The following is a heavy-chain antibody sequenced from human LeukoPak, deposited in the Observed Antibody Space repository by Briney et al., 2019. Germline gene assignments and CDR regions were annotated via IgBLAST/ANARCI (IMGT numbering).Heavy chain of an antibody. CDR2: VSGSGGST. CDR3: AKLGYCSGGSCFQPSFAP. V-gene: IGHV3-23*01. CDR1: GFTFSSYA. J-gene: IGHJ5*02. D-gene: IGHD2-15*01. Sequence: PGGSLRLSCAASGFTFSSYAMSWVRQAPGKGLEGVSAVSGSGGSTYYADSVKGRFTISRDNSKNTLYLQMSSLRAEDTAVYYCAKLGYCSGGSCFQPSFAPWGQGTLVTVSS.